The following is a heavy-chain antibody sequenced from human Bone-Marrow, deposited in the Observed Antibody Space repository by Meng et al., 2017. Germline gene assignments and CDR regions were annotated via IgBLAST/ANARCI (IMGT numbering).Heavy chain of an antibody. D-gene: IGHD6-13*01. CDR3: ARWAPSSRTFDY. CDR1: GGSISSCGYY. V-gene: IGHV4-31*01. J-gene: IGHJ4*02. CDR2: IYYSGST. Sequence: QGQLEDSGPGLVKPSTTLSLTCTVSGGSISSCGYYCSWIGHHQGKGLEWIGYIYYSGSTYYNTSLKSLVTISVDTSKNQFSLKLSSVNAADTAVYYCARWAPSSRTFDYWGQGTLVTVSS.